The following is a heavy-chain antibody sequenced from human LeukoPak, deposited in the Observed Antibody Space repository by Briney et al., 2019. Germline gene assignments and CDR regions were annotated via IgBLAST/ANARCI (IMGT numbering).Heavy chain of an antibody. J-gene: IGHJ5*02. V-gene: IGHV1-69*13. Sequence: ASVKVSCKASGGTFSSYPITWVRQAPGQGLEWMEGIIPIFGTANYAQKFQGRVTITADESTSTAYMELSSLRSEDTAVYYCARDSPSGPNWFDPWGQGTLVTVSS. CDR3: ARDSPSGPNWFDP. CDR1: GGTFSSYP. CDR2: IIPIFGTA.